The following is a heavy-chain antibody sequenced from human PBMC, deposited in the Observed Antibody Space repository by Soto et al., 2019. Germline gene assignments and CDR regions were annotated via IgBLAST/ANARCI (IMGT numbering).Heavy chain of an antibody. D-gene: IGHD3-22*01. CDR2: FDPEDGEI. CDR3: ATSSIIMIVVVTQGSFDY. J-gene: IGHJ4*02. CDR1: GYTLTELS. V-gene: IGHV1-24*01. Sequence: GASVKVSCKVSGYTLTELSMHWVRQAPGKGPEWMGGFDPEDGEIIYAQKFQGRVTMTEDTSTDTAYMELSSLRSEDTAVYYCATSSIIMIVVVTQGSFDYWGQGTLVTVSS.